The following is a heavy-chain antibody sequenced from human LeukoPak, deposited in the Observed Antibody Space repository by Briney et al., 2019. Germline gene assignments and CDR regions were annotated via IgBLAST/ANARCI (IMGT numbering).Heavy chain of an antibody. CDR3: ARNMGASDAFDI. Sequence: SQTLSLTCAISGDSFSSNSAAWNWLRQSPSRGLEWLGRTYYRSKWYNDYAVSVKSRITINPDTSKNQFSLQLNSVTPEDTAVYYCARNMGASDAFDIWGQGTMVTVSS. CDR2: TYYRSKWYN. CDR1: GDSFSSNSAA. D-gene: IGHD1-26*01. J-gene: IGHJ3*02. V-gene: IGHV6-1*01.